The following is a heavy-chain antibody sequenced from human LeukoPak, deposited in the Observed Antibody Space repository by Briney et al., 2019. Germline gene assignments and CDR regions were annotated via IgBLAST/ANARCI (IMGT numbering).Heavy chain of an antibody. CDR3: ARDLRQQLADYYFDY. J-gene: IGHJ4*02. D-gene: IGHD6-13*01. V-gene: IGHV1-69*13. CDR2: IIPIFGTA. CDR1: GYTFTSYG. Sequence: ASVKVSCKASGYTFTSYGISWVRQAPGQGLEWMGGIIPIFGTANYAQKFQGRVTITADESTSTAYMELSSLRSEDTAVYYCARDLRQQLADYYFDYWGQGTLVTVSS.